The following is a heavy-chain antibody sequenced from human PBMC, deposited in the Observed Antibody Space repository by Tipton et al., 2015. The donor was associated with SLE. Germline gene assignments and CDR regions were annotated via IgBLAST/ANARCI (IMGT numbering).Heavy chain of an antibody. V-gene: IGHV5-51*03. D-gene: IGHD6-13*01. Sequence: QLVQSGAEVKKPGESLKISCKASGYIFTSYWIGWVRQMPGKGLEYMGIIYPDDSDTTYSPSFQGQVTISADKSINTALLQWDSLKASDTAIYYCARLSSSWLYWGQGTLVTVSS. CDR1: GYIFTSYW. CDR3: ARLSSSWLY. CDR2: IYPDDSDT. J-gene: IGHJ4*02.